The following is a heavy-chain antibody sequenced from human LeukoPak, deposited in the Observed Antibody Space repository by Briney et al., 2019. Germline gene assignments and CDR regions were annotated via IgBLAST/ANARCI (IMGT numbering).Heavy chain of an antibody. CDR3: ASGSNSGYHYDY. J-gene: IGHJ4*02. V-gene: IGHV4-59*01. Sequence: SETLSLTCTVSGGSISSYYWSWIRQPPGKGLEWIGYMYYSGSTNYNPSLKSRVTISVDTSKSQFSLKLSSVTAADTAVYYCASGSNSGYHYDYWGQGTVVSVSS. D-gene: IGHD5-12*01. CDR2: MYYSGST. CDR1: GGSISSYY.